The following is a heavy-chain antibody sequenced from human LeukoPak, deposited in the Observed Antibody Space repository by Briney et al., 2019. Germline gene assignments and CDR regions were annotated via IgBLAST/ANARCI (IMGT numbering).Heavy chain of an antibody. CDR3: ARDVSSGYYSNY. J-gene: IGHJ4*02. D-gene: IGHD3-22*01. CDR2: ISGSGISI. V-gene: IGHV3-11*01. CDR1: GFTFSDYY. Sequence: GGSLRLSCAASGFTFSDYYMTWIRQAPGKGLEWVSYISGSGISIFYADSVKGRFTISRDNAKNSLYLQMSRLRADDTAVYYCARDVSSGYYSNYWGQGTLVTVSS.